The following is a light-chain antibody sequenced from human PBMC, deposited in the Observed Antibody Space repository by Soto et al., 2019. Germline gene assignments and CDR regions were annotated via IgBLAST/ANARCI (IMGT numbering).Light chain of an antibody. CDR1: SSDVGGYYY. J-gene: IGLJ1*01. V-gene: IGLV2-11*01. Sequence: QSVLTQPRSVSGSPGQSVTISCTGTSSDVGGYYYVSWHQQHPGKAPKLMIYDVTKRPSGVPDRFSGSKSGNTASLTISGLQGEDEADYYCCSYAGRYTFVCGTGTKLTVL. CDR3: CSYAGRYTFV. CDR2: DVT.